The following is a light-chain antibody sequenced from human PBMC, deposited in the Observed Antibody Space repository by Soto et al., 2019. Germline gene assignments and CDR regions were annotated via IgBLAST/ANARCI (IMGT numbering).Light chain of an antibody. CDR2: DVS. CDR3: QQRSNWPRT. Sequence: IVLTQSPATLSLSPGERATLSCWASQNISSYLIWYQQKPGQAPRLLMYDVSNRATGIPARFSGSGSGTDFTLTISSLEPEDLAVYYCQQRSNWPRTFGQGTKVEIK. CDR1: QNISSY. J-gene: IGKJ1*01. V-gene: IGKV3-11*01.